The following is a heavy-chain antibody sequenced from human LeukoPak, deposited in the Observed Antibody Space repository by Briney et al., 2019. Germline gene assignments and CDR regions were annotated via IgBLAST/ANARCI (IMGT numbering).Heavy chain of an antibody. CDR3: ARDPPYYYDSSGKGAEYFQH. J-gene: IGHJ1*01. V-gene: IGHV1-69*04. CDR1: GGTFSSYA. D-gene: IGHD3-22*01. Sequence: GASVKVSCKASGGTFSSYAISWVRQAPGQGLEWMGRIIPILGIANYAQKFQGRVTITADKSTSTAYMELSSLRAEDTAVYYCARDPPYYYDSSGKGAEYFQHWGQGTLVTVSS. CDR2: IIPILGIA.